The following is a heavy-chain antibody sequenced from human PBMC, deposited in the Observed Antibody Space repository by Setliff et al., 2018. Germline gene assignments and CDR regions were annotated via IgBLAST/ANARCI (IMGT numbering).Heavy chain of an antibody. D-gene: IGHD3-22*01. Sequence: GGSLRLSCAASGFTFSDYAMSWVRQAPGKGLEWVSYISSSGSTIYYADSVKGRFIISRDNAKKSLYLQMNSLRAEDTATYYCVRVSKDYDSNGLYGFDIWGQGTVVTVSS. CDR2: ISSSGSTI. CDR1: GFTFSDYA. CDR3: VRVSKDYDSNGLYGFDI. J-gene: IGHJ3*02. V-gene: IGHV3-11*04.